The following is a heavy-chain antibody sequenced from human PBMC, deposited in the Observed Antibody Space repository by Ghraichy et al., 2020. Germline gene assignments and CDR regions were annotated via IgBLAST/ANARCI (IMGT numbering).Heavy chain of an antibody. V-gene: IGHV3-23*01. CDR2: ISGSGGST. J-gene: IGHJ4*02. CDR3: AKRTS. D-gene: IGHD2-2*01. CDR1: GFTFSTYA. Sequence: GSLNISCAASGFTFSTYAMTWVRQAPGKGLEWVSSISGSGGSTFYADSVKGRFTISRDNSKNTLHLQMNSLRAEDTAVYYCAKRTSWGQGTLVTVSS.